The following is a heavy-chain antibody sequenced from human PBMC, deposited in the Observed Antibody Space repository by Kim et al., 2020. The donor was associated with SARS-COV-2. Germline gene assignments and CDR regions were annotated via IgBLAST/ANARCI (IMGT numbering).Heavy chain of an antibody. J-gene: IGHJ6*01. V-gene: IGHV3-30-3*01. CDR2: ISYDGSNK. Sequence: GGSLRLSCAASGFTFSSYAMHWVRQAPGKGLEWVAVISYDGSNKYYADSVKGRFTISRDNSKNTLYLQMNSLRAEDTAVYYCARDRGCSSTSCKLFYYY. D-gene: IGHD2-2*01. CDR1: GFTFSSYA. CDR3: ARDRGCSSTSCKLFYYY.